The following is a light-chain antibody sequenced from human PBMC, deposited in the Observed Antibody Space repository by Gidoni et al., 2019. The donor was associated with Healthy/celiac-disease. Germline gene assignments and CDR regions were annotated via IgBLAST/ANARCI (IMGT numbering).Light chain of an antibody. Sequence: DIQMTQSPSSLSASVGDRVTITCRASQSISSYLNWDQQKPGKAPKLLIYAASSLQSGVPSRFSGSGSGTDSTLTISSLQPEDFATYYCQQSYSTPRGCTFGQGTKLEIK. CDR2: AAS. CDR1: QSISSY. J-gene: IGKJ2*02. CDR3: QQSYSTPRGCT. V-gene: IGKV1-39*01.